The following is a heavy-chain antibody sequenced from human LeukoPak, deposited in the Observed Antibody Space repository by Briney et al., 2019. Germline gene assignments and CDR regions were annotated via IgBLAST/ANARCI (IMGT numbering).Heavy chain of an antibody. D-gene: IGHD5-12*01. J-gene: IGHJ5*02. V-gene: IGHV3-74*01. CDR2: INTDGSST. CDR3: ARDLDGYRSGNGA. CDR1: GFTFVNYW. Sequence: GGSLRLSCAASGFTFVNYWMHWVRQAPGKGLVWFSRINTDGSSTDYADSVKGRFTISRDNAKNTLYLQMNSLRAEDTAVYYCARDLDGYRSGNGAWGQGTLVTVSS.